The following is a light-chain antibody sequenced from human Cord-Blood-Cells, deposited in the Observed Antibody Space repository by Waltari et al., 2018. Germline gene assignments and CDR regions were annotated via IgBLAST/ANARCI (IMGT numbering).Light chain of an antibody. J-gene: IGLJ3*02. Sequence: QSALTQPAPVSGSPGQSITISCPGTSSDVGSYNLVSWSQQPPGKAPKLMIYEGSKRPSGVSNRFSGSKSGNTASLTISGLQAEDEADYYCCSYAGSSTWVFGGGTKLTVL. V-gene: IGLV2-23*01. CDR1: SSDVGSYNL. CDR2: EGS. CDR3: CSYAGSSTWV.